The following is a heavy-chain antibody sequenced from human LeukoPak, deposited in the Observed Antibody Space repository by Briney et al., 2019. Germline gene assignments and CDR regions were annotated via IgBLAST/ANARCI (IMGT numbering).Heavy chain of an antibody. CDR2: ISGSGGST. D-gene: IGHD6-19*01. V-gene: IGHV3-23*01. CDR3: VRLANNGLYSEYLQH. CDR1: GVTFSSYG. Sequence: GGSLRLSCAASGVTFSSYGMSWVRHAPGKGLEWVSAISGSGGSTYYADPAKGRLTISRDNSKNTLFLQMNGLRAEDTAVYYCVRLANNGLYSEYLQHWGQGTLVTVSS. J-gene: IGHJ1*01.